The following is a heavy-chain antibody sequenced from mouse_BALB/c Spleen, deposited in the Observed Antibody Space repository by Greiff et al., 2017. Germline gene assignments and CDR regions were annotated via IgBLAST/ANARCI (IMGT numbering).Heavy chain of an antibody. D-gene: IGHD1-1*01. CDR2: ISSGGST. CDR1: GFTFSSYA. Sequence: VQLKQSGGGLVKPGGSLKLSCAASGFTFSSYAMSWVRQTPEKRLEWVASISSGGSTYYPDSVKGRFTISRDNARNILYLQMSSLRSEDTAMYYCAREYYGSSCPFAYWGQGTLVTVSA. J-gene: IGHJ3*01. CDR3: AREYYGSSCPFAY. V-gene: IGHV5-6-5*01.